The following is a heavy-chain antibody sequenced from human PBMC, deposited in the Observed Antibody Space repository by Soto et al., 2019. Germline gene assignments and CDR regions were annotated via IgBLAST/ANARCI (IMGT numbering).Heavy chain of an antibody. Sequence: TGGSLRLSCATSGFTFTKFAMTWVRQPPGKGLEWVSTIRGSGTSTYYADSAKGRFAISRDNSKNTLYLQMNSLRADDTATYYCAKDGNLSGYELDTWGQGVLVTSPQ. CDR1: GFTFTKFA. CDR2: IRGSGTST. J-gene: IGHJ4*02. V-gene: IGHV3-23*01. D-gene: IGHD5-12*01. CDR3: AKDGNLSGYELDT.